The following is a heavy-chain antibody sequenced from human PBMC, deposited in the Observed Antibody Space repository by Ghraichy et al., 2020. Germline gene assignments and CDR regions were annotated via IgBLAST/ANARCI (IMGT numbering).Heavy chain of an antibody. CDR1: GYTFTGYY. J-gene: IGHJ5*02. CDR2: INPNSGGT. V-gene: IGHV1-2*02. CDR3: ARDRGSSWYAVDWFDP. Sequence: ASVKVSCKASGYTFTGYYMHWVRQAPGQGLEWMGWINPNSGGTNYAQKFQGRVTMTRDTSISTAYMELSRLRSDDTAVYYCARDRGSSWYAVDWFDPWGQGTLVTVSS. D-gene: IGHD6-13*01.